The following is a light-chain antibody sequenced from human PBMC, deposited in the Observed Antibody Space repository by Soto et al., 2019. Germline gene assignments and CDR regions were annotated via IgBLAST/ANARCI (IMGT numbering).Light chain of an antibody. CDR2: DTS. CDR3: LLSYRGVRPVV. J-gene: IGLJ2*01. V-gene: IGLV7-46*01. Sequence: QAVVTQETSLTVSPGGTVTLTCGSSTGAVTSSHYPYWFQQKPGQAPRTLIYDTSNKHSWTPARFSGSLLGGKAALTLSGAQPEDEAEYYCLLSYRGVRPVVFGGGTKLTVL. CDR1: TGAVTSSHY.